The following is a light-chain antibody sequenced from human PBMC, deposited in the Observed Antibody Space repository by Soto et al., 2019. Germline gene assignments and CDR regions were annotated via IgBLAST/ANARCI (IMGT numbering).Light chain of an antibody. V-gene: IGLV2-14*01. J-gene: IGLJ2*01. Sequence: QSVLTQPASVFGSPGQSITISCTGTSSDVGGYNYVSWYQQHPGKAPKFMIYDVSNRPSGVSNRFSGSKSGNTASLTISGLQAEDEADYYCSSYTSSSTLVFGGGTKLTVL. CDR1: SSDVGGYNY. CDR3: SSYTSSSTLV. CDR2: DVS.